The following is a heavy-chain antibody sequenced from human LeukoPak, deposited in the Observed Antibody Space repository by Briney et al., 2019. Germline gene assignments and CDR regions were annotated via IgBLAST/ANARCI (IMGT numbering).Heavy chain of an antibody. V-gene: IGHV4-59*12. CDR1: GGSISSYY. CDR2: IYYSGST. J-gene: IGHJ4*02. Sequence: PSETLSLTCTVSGGSISSYYWSWIRQPPGKGLELIGYIYYSGSTNYNPSLKTRVTISVDTSKNQFSLKLSSVTAADTAVYYCARDHPGGGNDYWGQGTLVTISS. CDR3: ARDHPGGGNDY. D-gene: IGHD4-23*01.